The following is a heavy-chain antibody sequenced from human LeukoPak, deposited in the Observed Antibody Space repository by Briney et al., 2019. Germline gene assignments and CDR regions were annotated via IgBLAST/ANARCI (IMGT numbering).Heavy chain of an antibody. V-gene: IGHV1-2*02. J-gene: IGHJ4*02. CDR3: AREKDYYDSSGYYYGY. D-gene: IGHD3-22*01. CDR2: INPNSGGT. CDR1: GYTFTGYY. Sequence: ASVKVSCKASGYTFTGYYMHWVRQARGQGVEWMGWINPNSGGTNYAQKFQGRVTMTRDTSISTAYMELSRLRSDDTAVYYCAREKDYYDSSGYYYGYWGQGTLVTVSS.